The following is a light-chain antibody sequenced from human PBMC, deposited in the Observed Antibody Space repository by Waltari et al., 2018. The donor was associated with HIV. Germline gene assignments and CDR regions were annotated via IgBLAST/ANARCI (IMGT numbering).Light chain of an antibody. CDR1: QSLLYSSNNYNY. V-gene: IGKV4-1*01. CDR2: WAS. J-gene: IGKJ1*01. Sequence: DIVMTQSPDSLAVSLGERATINCKSSQSLLYSSNNYNYLAWYQQKPGQPPKLLIYWASTRESGVPERFSSSGSGAQFNLTIRSLRAEDVATYYCQQYYSDLWTFGQGTKVEIK. CDR3: QQYYSDLWT.